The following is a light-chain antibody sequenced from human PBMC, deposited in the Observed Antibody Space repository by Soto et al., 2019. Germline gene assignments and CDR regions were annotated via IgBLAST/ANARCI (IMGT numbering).Light chain of an antibody. CDR2: GAS. Sequence: EIVLTQSPGTLSLSPGERATLSCRASRSVSSRYLAWYQQKPGQAPRLLIYGASSGATGIPDRFSGSGSGTDFTLTISRLEPEDFALYYCQQYVSSPLTFGQGTKVDIK. J-gene: IGKJ1*01. CDR1: RSVSSRY. CDR3: QQYVSSPLT. V-gene: IGKV3-20*01.